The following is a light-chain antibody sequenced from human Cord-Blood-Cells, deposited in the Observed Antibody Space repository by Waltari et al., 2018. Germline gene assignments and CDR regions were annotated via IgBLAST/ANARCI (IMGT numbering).Light chain of an antibody. J-gene: IGKJ2*01. CDR1: QCISSW. V-gene: IGKV1-5*01. Sequence: DIQIIQTPSSLSPSVGDRVTITCRASQCISSWLAWYQQKPGKGPNILICDASSLESGVPSRFSGSGSGTEFTLTINSLQPDDFATYYYQQYNSYSPYTFGQGTKLEIK. CDR2: DAS. CDR3: QQYNSYSPYT.